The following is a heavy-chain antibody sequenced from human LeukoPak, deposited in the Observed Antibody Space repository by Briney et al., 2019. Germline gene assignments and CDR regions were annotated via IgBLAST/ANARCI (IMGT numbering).Heavy chain of an antibody. CDR1: GGSISDNF. J-gene: IGHJ4*02. CDR2: IYYNGKT. V-gene: IGHV4-59*01. CDR3: ARDLSYYYDGGSFDY. D-gene: IGHD3-10*02. Sequence: SETLSLTCTVSGGSISDNFWSWIRQPPGKGLEWIGYIYYNGKTDYNPSLKSRVTMSVDTSKKQFSLKLRSVTTADTAVYYCARDLSYYYDGGSFDYWGRGVLVTVSS.